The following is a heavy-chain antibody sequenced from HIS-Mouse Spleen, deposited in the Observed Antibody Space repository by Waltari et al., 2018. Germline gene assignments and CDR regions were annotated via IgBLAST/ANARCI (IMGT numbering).Heavy chain of an antibody. J-gene: IGHJ4*02. Sequence: QVQLVQSGAEVKKPGASVKVSCQASGYTFTRHYIPWVRPAPGQGLEWMGIINPSGGSTSYAQKFQGRVTMTRDTSTSTVYMELSSLRSEDTAVYYCARSLVVTIFWDFDYWGQGTLVTVSS. CDR2: INPSGGST. V-gene: IGHV1-46*01. CDR1: GYTFTRHY. CDR3: ARSLVVTIFWDFDY. D-gene: IGHD3-3*01.